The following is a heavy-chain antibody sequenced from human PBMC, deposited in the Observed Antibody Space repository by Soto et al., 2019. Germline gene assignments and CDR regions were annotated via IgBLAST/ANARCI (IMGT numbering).Heavy chain of an antibody. CDR1: GFTFSSYG. Sequence: GGSLRLSCSASGFTFSSYGMHWVRQAPGKGLEWVAPISYDEGNKYYADSVKGRFTISRDNSKNTLYLQMNSLRAEDTGVDFCVKDGGYQYWYYGMGVWGQGTPVTVS. CDR3: VKDGGYQYWYYGMGV. CDR2: ISYDEGNK. J-gene: IGHJ6*02. D-gene: IGHD2-8*02. V-gene: IGHV3-30*18.